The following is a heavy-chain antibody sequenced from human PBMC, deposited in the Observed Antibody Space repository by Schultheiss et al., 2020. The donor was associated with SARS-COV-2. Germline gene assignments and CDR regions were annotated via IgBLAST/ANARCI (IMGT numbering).Heavy chain of an antibody. V-gene: IGHV3-33*01. CDR2: IWYDGSNK. CDR3: ATQFYFWRPGGYFDY. J-gene: IGHJ4*02. Sequence: GESLKISCAASGFTFSSYGMHWVRQAPGKGLEWVAVIWYDGSNKYYADSVKGRFTISRDNSKNTLYLQMNSLRAEDTAVYYCATQFYFWRPGGYFDYWGQGTLVTVSS. CDR1: GFTFSSYG. D-gene: IGHD3-3*01.